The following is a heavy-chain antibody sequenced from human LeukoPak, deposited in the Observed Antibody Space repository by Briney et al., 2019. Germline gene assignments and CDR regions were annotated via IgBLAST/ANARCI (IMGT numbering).Heavy chain of an antibody. CDR1: RFTFSSYA. CDR3: AVTAIPPSYYYTMDV. V-gene: IGHV3-23*01. J-gene: IGHJ6*02. Sequence: GGSLRLSCAASRFTFSSYAMIWVRQSPGRGLEWVSAIGGGGVTTYYADSVKGRFTVSRDNSKNTLYLQMSSLRAEDTAVYYCAVTAIPPSYYYTMDVWGQGTTVTVPS. CDR2: IGGGGVTT. D-gene: IGHD2-21*02.